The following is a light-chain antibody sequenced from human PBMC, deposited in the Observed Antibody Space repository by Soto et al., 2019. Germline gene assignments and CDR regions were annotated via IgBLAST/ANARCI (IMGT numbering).Light chain of an antibody. V-gene: IGKV3-11*01. Sequence: EIVLTQSPATLSLSPGEGATLSCRASQSVSSYLAWYQQKPGQAPRLLIYDASNRATGIPARFSGSGSGTDFTVNTRSLEPEELAGDYCQQRSNWPVTFGLGTKVEV. CDR1: QSVSSY. J-gene: IGKJ1*01. CDR2: DAS. CDR3: QQRSNWPVT.